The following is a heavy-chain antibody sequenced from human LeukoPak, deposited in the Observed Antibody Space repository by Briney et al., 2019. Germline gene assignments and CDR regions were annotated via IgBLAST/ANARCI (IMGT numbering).Heavy chain of an antibody. D-gene: IGHD2-21*02. CDR1: GYTFTSYD. CDR2: MNPNSGNT. J-gene: IGHJ6*02. Sequence: ASVKVSCKASGYTFTSYDINWVRQATGQGLEWMGWMNPNSGNTGYAQKFQGRVTMTRNTSISTAYMELSRLRSDDTAVYYCARPYCGGDCLRAYYGMDVWGQGTTVTVSS. V-gene: IGHV1-8*01. CDR3: ARPYCGGDCLRAYYGMDV.